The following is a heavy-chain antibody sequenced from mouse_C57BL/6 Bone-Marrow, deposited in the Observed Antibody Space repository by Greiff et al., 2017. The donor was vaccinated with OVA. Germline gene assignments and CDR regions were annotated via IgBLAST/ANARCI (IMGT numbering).Heavy chain of an antibody. CDR2: IYPGDGDT. D-gene: IGHD4-1*01. CDR1: GYAFSSYR. V-gene: IGHV1-80*01. Sequence: QVQLKESGAELVKPGASVKISCKASGYAFSSYRMNWVKQRPGKGLERIGQIYPGDGDTNYNGKFKGKATLTADKSSSTAYMQRSSLTSEDSAVYFCARWRGKTGPYFDYWGQGTTLTVSS. CDR3: ARWRGKTGPYFDY. J-gene: IGHJ2*01.